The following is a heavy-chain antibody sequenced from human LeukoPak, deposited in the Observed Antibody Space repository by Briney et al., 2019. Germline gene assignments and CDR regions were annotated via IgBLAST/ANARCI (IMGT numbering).Heavy chain of an antibody. CDR1: GGSISSSSYY. V-gene: IGHV4-39*01. CDR2: IYYSGST. Sequence: SETLSLTCTVSGGSISSSSYYWGWIRQPPGKGLEWIGSIYYSGSTYYNPSLKSRVTISVDTSKNQFSLKLSSVTAADTAVYYCARRAAAGNFDYWGQGTLVTVSA. CDR3: ARRAAAGNFDY. D-gene: IGHD6-13*01. J-gene: IGHJ4*02.